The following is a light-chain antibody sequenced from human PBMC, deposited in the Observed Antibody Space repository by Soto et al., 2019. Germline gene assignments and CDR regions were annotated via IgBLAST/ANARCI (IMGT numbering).Light chain of an antibody. CDR3: GTWDSSLSAWV. Sequence: QSALTQPASVSGSPGQSITISCTGTSSDVGAYNYVSWYQHHPGKVPKLLIYEVTNRPSGIPDRFSGSKSGTSATLGITGLQTGDEADYYCGTWDSSLSAWVFGGGTKLTVL. CDR2: EVT. J-gene: IGLJ3*02. V-gene: IGLV2-14*01. CDR1: SSDVGAYNY.